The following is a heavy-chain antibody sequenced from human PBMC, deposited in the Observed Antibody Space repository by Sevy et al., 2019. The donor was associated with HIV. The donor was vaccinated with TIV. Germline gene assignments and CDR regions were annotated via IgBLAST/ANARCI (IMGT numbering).Heavy chain of an antibody. Sequence: GGSLRLSCAASEFTFSSYAMSWVRQAPGKGLEWVSSISGSGRYTYYADSVEGRFTISRDNSKNTLYVQMNSRRAEDTALYYCAKGFCSGGTCPRDYYYYGMDVWGQGTTVTVSS. D-gene: IGHD2-15*01. CDR2: ISGSGRYT. V-gene: IGHV3-23*01. CDR3: AKGFCSGGTCPRDYYYYGMDV. J-gene: IGHJ6*02. CDR1: EFTFSSYA.